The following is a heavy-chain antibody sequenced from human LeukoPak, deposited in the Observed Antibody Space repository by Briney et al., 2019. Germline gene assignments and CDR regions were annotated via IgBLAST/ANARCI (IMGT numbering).Heavy chain of an antibody. J-gene: IGHJ4*02. Sequence: GESLKISCKGSGYSFTSYWIGWVRQMPGKGLEWMGIIYPGDSDTRYSPSFQGQVTISADKSISTAYLQWSSLKASDTAMYYCARRPYYYDSSGQGFDYWGQGTLVTVSS. CDR1: GYSFTSYW. CDR2: IYPGDSDT. V-gene: IGHV5-51*01. CDR3: ARRPYYYDSSGQGFDY. D-gene: IGHD3-22*01.